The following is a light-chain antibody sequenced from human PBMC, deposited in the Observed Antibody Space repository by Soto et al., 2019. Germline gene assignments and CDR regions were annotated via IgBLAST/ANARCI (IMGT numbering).Light chain of an antibody. V-gene: IGLV1-44*01. CDR2: TNN. Sequence: QSVLTQPPSASGTPGQRVTTSCSGSTSNIGSHSVNWFQHLPGTAPKLLINTNNQRPSGVPDRFSGYKSGTSASLVISGLQSEDEADYYCATWDDSLKGVFGTGTKLTVL. CDR1: TSNIGSHS. CDR3: ATWDDSLKGV. J-gene: IGLJ1*01.